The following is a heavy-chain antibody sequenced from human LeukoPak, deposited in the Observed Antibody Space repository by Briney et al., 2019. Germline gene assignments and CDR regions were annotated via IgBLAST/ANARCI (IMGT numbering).Heavy chain of an antibody. J-gene: IGHJ4*02. CDR1: GFTFRDYY. D-gene: IGHD3-22*01. V-gene: IGHV3-11*04. CDR2: IRSTGSST. Sequence: PGGSLRLSCTASGFTFRDYYVTWIRQAPGKGLEWVSYIRSTGSSTAYADSVKGRFTISRDNAKNSLYLQMNSLRAEDTAVYYCVRDFHRRLYDTNYYFYWGQGTLVTVSS. CDR3: VRDFHRRLYDTNYYFY.